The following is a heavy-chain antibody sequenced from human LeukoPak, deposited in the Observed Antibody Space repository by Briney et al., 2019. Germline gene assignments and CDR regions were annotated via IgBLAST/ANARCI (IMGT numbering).Heavy chain of an antibody. CDR3: AREDDWNYEDY. V-gene: IGHV3-7*01. CDR1: GFTFSSYS. J-gene: IGHJ4*02. D-gene: IGHD1-7*01. Sequence: GGSLRLSCAASGFTFSSYSMNWVRQAPGKGLEWVAGIKQDGSETYYADSVKGRFTISRDNAKSSLYLQMNSLRAEDTAMYYCAREDDWNYEDYWGQGTLVTVSS. CDR2: IKQDGSET.